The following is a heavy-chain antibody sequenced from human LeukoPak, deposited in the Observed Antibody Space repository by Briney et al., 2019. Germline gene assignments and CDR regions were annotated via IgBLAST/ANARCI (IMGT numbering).Heavy chain of an antibody. Sequence: GGSLRLSCAASGFTFSNYMMHWVRQAPGKGLVWVSRIKSDGITITYADSVKGRFTISRDSAKNTLYLQMNSLRAEDTAVYYCARGSGYSYGFPDYWGQGTLVTVSS. D-gene: IGHD5-18*01. J-gene: IGHJ4*02. CDR3: ARGSGYSYGFPDY. V-gene: IGHV3-74*01. CDR1: GFTFSNYM. CDR2: IKSDGITI.